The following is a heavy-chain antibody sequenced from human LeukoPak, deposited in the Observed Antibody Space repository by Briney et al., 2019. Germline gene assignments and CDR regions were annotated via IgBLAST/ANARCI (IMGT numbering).Heavy chain of an antibody. CDR1: GFTFDDYA. CDR2: ITWNSGSI. D-gene: IGHD6-19*01. J-gene: IGHJ4*02. CDR3: AKDAVPVAGPLYYFDY. Sequence: GRSLRLSCAASGFTFDDYAMHWVRQAPGKGLEWVSGITWNSGSIAYADSVKGRFTISRDNAKNSLYLQMNSLRAEDTALYYCAKDAVPVAGPLYYFDYWGQGTLVTVSS. V-gene: IGHV3-9*01.